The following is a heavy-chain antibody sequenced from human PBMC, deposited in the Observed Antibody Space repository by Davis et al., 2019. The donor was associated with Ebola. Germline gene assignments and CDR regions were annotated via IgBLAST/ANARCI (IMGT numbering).Heavy chain of an antibody. V-gene: IGHV3-20*04. CDR1: GFTFDDYG. CDR3: ARGGGSCSGGSCYISRNWFDP. J-gene: IGHJ5*02. CDR2: INWNGGST. Sequence: GESLKISCAASGFTFDDYGMSWVRQAPGKGLEWVSGINWNGGSTGYADSVKGRFTISRDNAKNSLYLQMNSLRAEDTAVYYCARGGGSCSGGSCYISRNWFDPWGQGTLVTVSS. D-gene: IGHD2-15*01.